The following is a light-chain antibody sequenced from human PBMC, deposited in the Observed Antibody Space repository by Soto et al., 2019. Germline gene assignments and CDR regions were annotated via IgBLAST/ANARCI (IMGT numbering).Light chain of an antibody. CDR1: SSDVGSYNR. CDR3: SLYTSISTVI. Sequence: QSALTQPPSVSGSPGQSVTISCTGTSSDVGSYNRVSWYQQPPGTAPKLMIYEVSNRPSGVPDRFSGSESGNTASLTISGLQAEDEADYYCSLYTSISTVIFGGGTKVTVL. V-gene: IGLV2-18*01. J-gene: IGLJ2*01. CDR2: EVS.